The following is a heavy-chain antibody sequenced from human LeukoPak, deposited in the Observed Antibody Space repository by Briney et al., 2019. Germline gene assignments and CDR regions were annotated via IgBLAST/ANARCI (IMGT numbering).Heavy chain of an antibody. CDR2: ISYDGSNK. J-gene: IGHJ4*02. V-gene: IGHV3-30-3*01. D-gene: IGHD6-6*01. CDR1: GFTFSSYA. Sequence: GRSLRLSCAASGFTFSSYAMHWVRQAPGKGLEWVAVISYDGSNKYYADSVKGRFTISRDNSKNTLYLQMNSLRAEDTAVYYCARDEYRDYWGQGTLVAVSS. CDR3: ARDEYRDY.